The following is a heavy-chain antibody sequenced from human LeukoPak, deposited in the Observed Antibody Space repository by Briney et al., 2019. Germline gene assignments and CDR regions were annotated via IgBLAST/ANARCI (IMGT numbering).Heavy chain of an antibody. D-gene: IGHD1-26*01. J-gene: IGHJ4*02. CDR2: INVYNGNT. CDR1: GFTFASYA. CDR3: ARRASGSYYRFDY. Sequence: ASVKVSCKASGFTFASYAISWVRQAPGQGLEWMGWINVYNGNTNYAQRLQGRVTMTTDTSKSTAYMELSSLRSEDTAVYYCARRASGSYYRFDYWGQGTLVTVSS. V-gene: IGHV1-18*01.